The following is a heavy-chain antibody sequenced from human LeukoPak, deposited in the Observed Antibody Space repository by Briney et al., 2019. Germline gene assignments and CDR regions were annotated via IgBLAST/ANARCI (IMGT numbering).Heavy chain of an antibody. V-gene: IGHV3-74*01. D-gene: IGHD3-3*01. CDR1: GFTFSSYW. Sequence: GGSLRLSCAASGFTFSSYWMHWVRQAPGKGLVWVSRINSDGSSTSYADSVKGRFTISRDNAKNTLYLQMNSLRAEDTTVYYCARETAHYTTFGGSYNWFDPWGQGTLVTVSS. CDR2: INSDGSST. CDR3: ARETAHYTTFGGSYNWFDP. J-gene: IGHJ5*02.